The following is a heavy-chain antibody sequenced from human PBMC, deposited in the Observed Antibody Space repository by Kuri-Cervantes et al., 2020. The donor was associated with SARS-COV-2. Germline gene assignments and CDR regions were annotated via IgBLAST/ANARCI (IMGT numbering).Heavy chain of an antibody. CDR2: ISYDGSNK. CDR3: ARPEYYYDSSGYYDY. J-gene: IGHJ4*02. V-gene: IGHV3-30*04. D-gene: IGHD3-22*01. Sequence: LSLTCAASGFTFSSYAMHWVRQAPGKGLEWVAVISYDGSNKYYADSVKGRFTISRDNSKNTLYLQMNSLRAEDTAVYYCARPEYYYDSSGYYDYWGQGTLVTVSS. CDR1: GFTFSSYA.